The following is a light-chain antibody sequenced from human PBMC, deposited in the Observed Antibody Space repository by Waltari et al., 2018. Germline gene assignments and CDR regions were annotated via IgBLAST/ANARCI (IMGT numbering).Light chain of an antibody. V-gene: IGKV4-1*01. CDR2: WAS. Sequence: DIVMTQYPDSLAVSLGERVSINCKSSQSIFYSANNKNYLAWYKQKPGQPPKLLIYWASSREFGVPKRFSGSGSGTDFTLTISSLEAEDVAIYYCQQYYSMPLTFGPGTTVEI. J-gene: IGKJ3*01. CDR1: QSIFYSANNKNY. CDR3: QQYYSMPLT.